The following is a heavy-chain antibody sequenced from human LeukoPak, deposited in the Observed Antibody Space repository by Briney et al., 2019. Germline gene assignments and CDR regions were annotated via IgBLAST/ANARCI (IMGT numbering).Heavy chain of an antibody. J-gene: IGHJ4*02. CDR2: IYYSGIT. D-gene: IGHD1-26*01. V-gene: IGHV4-39*01. CDR3: ARRGVGATSVFDY. CDR1: GGSISSSSYY. Sequence: SETLSLXCTVSGGSISSSSYYWDWIRQPPGKGLEWIGSIYYSGITYYNPSLKSRVTISVDTSKNQFSLKLSSVTAADTAVYYCARRGVGATSVFDYWGQGTLVTVSS.